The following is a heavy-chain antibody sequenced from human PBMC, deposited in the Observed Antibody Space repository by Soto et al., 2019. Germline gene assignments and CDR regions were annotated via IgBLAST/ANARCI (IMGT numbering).Heavy chain of an antibody. Sequence: SETLSLTCTVSGGSISSGGYYWGWLRQHPGKGLEWIGYIYYSGSTYYNPSLKSRVTISVDTSKNQFSLKLSSVTAADTAVYYCAREWRRRLAKRFDYWGQGTLVTVSS. CDR2: IYYSGST. CDR1: GGSISSGGYY. CDR3: AREWRRRLAKRFDY. V-gene: IGHV4-31*03. J-gene: IGHJ4*02. D-gene: IGHD3-3*02.